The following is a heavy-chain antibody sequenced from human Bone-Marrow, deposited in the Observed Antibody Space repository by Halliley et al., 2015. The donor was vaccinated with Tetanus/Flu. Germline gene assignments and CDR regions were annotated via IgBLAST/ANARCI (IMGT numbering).Heavy chain of an antibody. CDR3: AKLRGTLWDHYGLDV. D-gene: IGHD3-16*01. V-gene: IGHV3-30*18. J-gene: IGHJ6*02. CDR2: ISNEGCKK. Sequence: GVISNEGCKKDDADSVKGRFTISRDNSKNTLFLQMNGLRPGDTAVYYGAKLRGTLWDHYGLDVWGQGTTVTVSS.